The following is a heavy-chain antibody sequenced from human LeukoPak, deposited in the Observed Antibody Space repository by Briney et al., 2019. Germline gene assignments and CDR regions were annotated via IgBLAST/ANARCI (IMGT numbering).Heavy chain of an antibody. CDR2: INHSGST. V-gene: IGHV4-34*01. CDR1: GGSFSDYY. CDR3: ARHKYSSGWPPEGAFDI. Sequence: PSETLSLTCAVYGGSFSDYYWTWIRQPPGKGLEWIGKINHSGSTNYNPSLKSRVTISVDTSKNQFSLKLSSVTAADTAVYYCARHKYSSGWPPEGAFDIWGQGTMVTVSS. D-gene: IGHD6-19*01. J-gene: IGHJ3*02.